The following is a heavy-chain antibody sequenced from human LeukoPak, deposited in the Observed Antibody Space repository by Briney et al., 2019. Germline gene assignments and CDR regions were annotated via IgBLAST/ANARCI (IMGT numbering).Heavy chain of an antibody. CDR3: ARESLTWLQSRTSWFDP. J-gene: IGHJ5*02. V-gene: IGHV4-39*07. Sequence: SETLSLTCTVSGGSISSSSYYWGWIRQPPGKGLEWIGSIYYSGSTYYNPSLKSRVTISVDSSKNQFSLRLSSVTAADTAVYYCARESLTWLQSRTSWFDPWGQGTLVTVSS. D-gene: IGHD5-24*01. CDR1: GGSISSSSYY. CDR2: IYYSGST.